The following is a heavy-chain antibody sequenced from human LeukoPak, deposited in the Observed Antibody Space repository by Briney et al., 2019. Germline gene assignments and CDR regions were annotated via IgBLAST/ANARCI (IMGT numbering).Heavy chain of an antibody. V-gene: IGHV4-34*01. CDR1: GGSFSGYY. J-gene: IGHJ4*02. CDR3: ARGHSSGWYYY. Sequence: SETLSLTRAVYGGSFSGYYWSWIRQPPGKGLEWIGEINHSGSTNYNPSLKSRVTISVDTSKNQFSLKLSSVTAADTAVYYRARGHSSGWYYYWGQGTLVTVSS. D-gene: IGHD6-19*01. CDR2: INHSGST.